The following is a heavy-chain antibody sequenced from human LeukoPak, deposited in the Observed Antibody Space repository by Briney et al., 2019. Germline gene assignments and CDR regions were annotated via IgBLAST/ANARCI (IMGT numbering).Heavy chain of an antibody. CDR2: IIPMYGTT. J-gene: IGHJ5*01. CDR3: ARGLAPPGVINLNWFDS. Sequence: GASVKVSCKASGGTFSSYAISWVRQAPGQGLEWMGGIIPMYGTTNYAQKFQGRVTIIADESTSTAYMELSSLTSEDTAVYYCARGLAPPGVINLNWFDSWGQGTLVTVSS. V-gene: IGHV1-69*13. CDR1: GGTFSSYA. D-gene: IGHD3-16*02.